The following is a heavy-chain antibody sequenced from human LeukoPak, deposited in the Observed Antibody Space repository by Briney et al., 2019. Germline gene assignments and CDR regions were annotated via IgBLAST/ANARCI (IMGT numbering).Heavy chain of an antibody. V-gene: IGHV4-4*07. CDR3: ARAEDYYDSSGYSPWFDP. J-gene: IGHJ5*02. CDR2: IYTSGST. Sequence: SETLSLTCTVSGGSISSYYWSWIRQPAGKGLEWIGRIYTSGSTNYNPSLKSRVTMSVDTSKNQFSLKLSSVTAADTAVYYCARAEDYYDSSGYSPWFDPWGQGTLVTVSS. D-gene: IGHD3-22*01. CDR1: GGSISSYY.